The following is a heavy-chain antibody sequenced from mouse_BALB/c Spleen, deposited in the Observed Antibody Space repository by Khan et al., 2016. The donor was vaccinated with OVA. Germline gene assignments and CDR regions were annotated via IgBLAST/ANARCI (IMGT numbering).Heavy chain of an antibody. Sequence: QVQLQQPGPELVRPGASVKMSCKASGYTLTSYYIHWVKQRPGQGLEWIGWIYPVDGSTKYNEKFKGKSTLTADKSSSTAYMLFSSLTSEDSAIYFWARGYYGYLDYWGQGTTLTVSS. V-gene: IGHV1S56*01. CDR1: GYTLTSYY. D-gene: IGHD1-1*01. J-gene: IGHJ2*01. CDR2: IYPVDGST. CDR3: ARGYYGYLDY.